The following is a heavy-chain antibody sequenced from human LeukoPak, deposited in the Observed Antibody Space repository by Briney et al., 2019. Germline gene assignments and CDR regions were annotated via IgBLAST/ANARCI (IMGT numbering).Heavy chain of an antibody. CDR3: AKDKGYSYDSSGYDY. V-gene: IGHV3-7*01. CDR1: GFTFSSYW. Sequence: GGSLRLSCAASGFTFSSYWMSWVRQAPGKGLEWVANIKQDGSEKYYVDSVKGRFTISRDNAKNSLYLQMNSLRAEDTAVYYCAKDKGYSYDSSGYDYWGQGTLVTVSS. D-gene: IGHD3-22*01. CDR2: IKQDGSEK. J-gene: IGHJ4*02.